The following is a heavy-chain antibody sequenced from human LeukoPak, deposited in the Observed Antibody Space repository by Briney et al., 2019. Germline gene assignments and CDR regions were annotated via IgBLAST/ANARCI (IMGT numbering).Heavy chain of an antibody. J-gene: IGHJ4*02. CDR3: ARVDCSGDECYSEDH. D-gene: IGHD2-15*01. CDR2: ISVHDGKT. CDR1: GFTFIIYG. Sequence: GASVKVSCKTSGFTFIIYGINWVRQAPGQGPEWMGWISVHDGKTKYAQKFHDRVSLTTDTSTRTAYMVLRRLRSDDTAVYYCARVDCSGDECYSEDHRGQGTLVTVSS. V-gene: IGHV1-18*01.